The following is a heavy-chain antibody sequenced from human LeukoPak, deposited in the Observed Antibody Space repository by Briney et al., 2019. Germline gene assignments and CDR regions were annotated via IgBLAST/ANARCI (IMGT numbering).Heavy chain of an antibody. Sequence: PGGSLRLSRAASGFTFSNAWMSWVRQAPGKGLEWVGRIKSKTDGGTTDYAAPVKGRFTISRDDSKNTLYLQMNSLKTEDTAVYYCTTEGVWTTVTTFDYWGQGTLVTVSS. CDR2: IKSKTDGGTT. CDR1: GFTFSNAW. V-gene: IGHV3-15*01. D-gene: IGHD4-17*01. CDR3: TTEGVWTTVTTFDY. J-gene: IGHJ4*02.